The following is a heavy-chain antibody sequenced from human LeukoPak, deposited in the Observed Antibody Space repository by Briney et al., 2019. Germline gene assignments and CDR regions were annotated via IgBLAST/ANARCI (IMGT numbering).Heavy chain of an antibody. CDR3: ARGGYDWGSVYYFDY. CDR2: IYHNGST. D-gene: IGHD5-12*01. CDR1: GRSISSGGYS. Sequence: PSEALFLTCAVSGRSISSGGYSWSWIRQPPGKGLEWIGYIYHNGSTYYNPSLKRQVTISVDRSKNQFSLKLSSVTAADTAVYYCARGGYDWGSVYYFDYWGQGTLVTVSS. V-gene: IGHV4-30-2*01. J-gene: IGHJ4*02.